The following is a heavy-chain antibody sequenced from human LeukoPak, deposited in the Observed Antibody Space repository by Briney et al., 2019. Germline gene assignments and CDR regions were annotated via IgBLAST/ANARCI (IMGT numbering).Heavy chain of an antibody. Sequence: ASVKVSCKASGDTFSSYAINWVRQAPGQGLEWMGGIIPMFGTPNYAQKFQGRVTITADESTSTAYMEMSSLTSDDTAVYYCARDFESGPIAAGDQFDYWGQGTLVTVSS. CDR2: IIPMFGTP. CDR3: ARDFESGPIAAGDQFDY. D-gene: IGHD6-13*01. J-gene: IGHJ4*02. V-gene: IGHV1-69*13. CDR1: GDTFSSYA.